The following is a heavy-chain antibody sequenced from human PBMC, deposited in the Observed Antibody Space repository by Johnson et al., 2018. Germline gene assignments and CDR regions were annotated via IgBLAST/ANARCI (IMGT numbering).Heavy chain of an antibody. D-gene: IGHD2-2*01. J-gene: IGHJ6*02. CDR3: AKSGRKGEYQLLQPWDYGMDV. CDR2: ISGSGGST. V-gene: IGHV3-23*04. CDR1: GFTFSSYA. Sequence: VQLVESGGGVVQPGGSLRLSCAASGFTFSSYAMSWVRQAPGKGLEWVSAISGSGGSTYYADSVTGRFTISRDNSKNTLYLQMNSLRAEDTAVYYCAKSGRKGEYQLLQPWDYGMDVWGQGTTVTVSS.